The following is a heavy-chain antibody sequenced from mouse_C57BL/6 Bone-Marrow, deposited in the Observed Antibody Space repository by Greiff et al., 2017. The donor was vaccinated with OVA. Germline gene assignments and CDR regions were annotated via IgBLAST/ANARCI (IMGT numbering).Heavy chain of an antibody. V-gene: IGHV14-4*01. J-gene: IGHJ2*01. CDR1: GFNIKDDY. Sequence: VQLKQSGAELVRPGASVKLSCTASGFNIKDDYMHWVKERPEQGLEWIGWIDPENGDTEYASKFQGKATITADTSSKTVYLHLSSLTSEDTAGYYCTTDRYWGQGTTLTVSS. CDR3: TTDRY. CDR2: IDPENGDT.